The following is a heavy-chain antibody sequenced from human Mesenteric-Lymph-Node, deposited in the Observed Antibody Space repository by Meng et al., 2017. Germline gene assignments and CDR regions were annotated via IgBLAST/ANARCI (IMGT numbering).Heavy chain of an antibody. V-gene: IGHV3-7*01. Sequence: GESLKISCAASGFTFSSYWMSWVRQAPGKGLEWVANIKQDGSEKYYVDSVKGRFTISRDNAKNSLYLQMNSLRAEDTAVYYCARVRYYGSGSYSYWGQGTLVTVSS. CDR2: IKQDGSEK. D-gene: IGHD3-10*01. J-gene: IGHJ4*02. CDR3: ARVRYYGSGSYSY. CDR1: GFTFSSYW.